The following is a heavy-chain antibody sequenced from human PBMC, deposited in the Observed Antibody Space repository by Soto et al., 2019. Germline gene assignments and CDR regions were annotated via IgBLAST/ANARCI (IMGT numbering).Heavy chain of an antibody. D-gene: IGHD3-10*01. CDR1: GFTFSDYY. Sequence: ESGGGLVKPGGSLRLSCAASGFTFSDYYMSWIRQAPGKGLEWVSYISSSGSTIYYADSVKGRFTISRDNAKNSLYLQMNSLRAEDTAVYYCAREGSGSYYLASPYYYYGMDVWGQGTTVTVSS. CDR3: AREGSGSYYLASPYYYYGMDV. CDR2: ISSSGSTI. V-gene: IGHV3-11*01. J-gene: IGHJ6*02.